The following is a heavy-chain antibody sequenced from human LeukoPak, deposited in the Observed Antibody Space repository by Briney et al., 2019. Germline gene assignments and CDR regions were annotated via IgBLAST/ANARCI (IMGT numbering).Heavy chain of an antibody. D-gene: IGHD6-13*01. CDR3: ARDPESSSFDL. J-gene: IGHJ4*02. CDR1: GFSFSTYW. CDR2: IDQGGSVR. Sequence: PGGSLRLSCAASGFSFSTYWMSWVRQTPEKGLEFVANIDQGGSVRNYMDSLKGRCTISRDNAKKSLYVEINSLRADDTAVYYCARDPESSSFDLWGRGALVTVSS. V-gene: IGHV3-7*01.